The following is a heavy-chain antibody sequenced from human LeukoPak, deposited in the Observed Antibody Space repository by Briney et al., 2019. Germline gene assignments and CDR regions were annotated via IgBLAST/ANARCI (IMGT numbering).Heavy chain of an antibody. CDR3: ARSPRYSRLNRG. Sequence: GWSLRLSCPTSGFTFSTYSMNWVRQAPGKGLGWVSSISSSSSYIYYDDSVKGRFTISRDNAKNSLYLQMNSLRAEDTALYYCARSPRYSRLNRGWGQGTLVTVSS. D-gene: IGHD6-13*01. CDR1: GFTFSTYS. V-gene: IGHV3-21*01. J-gene: IGHJ4*02. CDR2: ISSSSSYI.